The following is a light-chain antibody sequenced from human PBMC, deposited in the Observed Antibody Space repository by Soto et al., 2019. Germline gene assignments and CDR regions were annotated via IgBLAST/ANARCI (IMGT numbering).Light chain of an antibody. V-gene: IGKV1-17*01. Sequence: DIQMTQSPSSLSASVGDRVTITCRASQDIRSDLGWYQQKPGKAPKRLIYAASSLHSGVPSRFSGSGSGTEFTLTISSLQPEDFATYYCLQHNTYPPFTFGPGTKVDIQ. CDR2: AAS. CDR1: QDIRSD. J-gene: IGKJ3*01. CDR3: LQHNTYPPFT.